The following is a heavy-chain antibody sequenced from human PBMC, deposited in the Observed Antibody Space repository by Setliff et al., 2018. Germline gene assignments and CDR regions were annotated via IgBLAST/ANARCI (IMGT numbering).Heavy chain of an antibody. Sequence: SETLSLTCTVSGGSISTYYWSWIRQPPGKGLEWIGYVYYSGATDYNLSLKRRVTISLDSSKNQFSLRLSSVTAADAAVYFCARESATIGEFPLYYFDKWGQGIPVTVSS. V-gene: IGHV4-59*12. CDR1: GGSISTYY. CDR2: VYYSGAT. CDR3: ARESATIGEFPLYYFDK. D-gene: IGHD3-10*01. J-gene: IGHJ4*02.